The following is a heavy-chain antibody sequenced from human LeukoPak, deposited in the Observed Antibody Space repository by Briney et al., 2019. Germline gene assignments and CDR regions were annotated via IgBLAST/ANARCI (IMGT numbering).Heavy chain of an antibody. CDR2: ISSSSSYI. CDR3: ARDLVFLSPSRAVVTRGYNYFDY. V-gene: IGHV3-21*01. CDR1: GFTVSSFS. Sequence: PGGSLRLSCAASGFTVSSFSMNWVRQAPGKGLEWVSSISSSSSYIYYADSVNGRFTISRDNAKNSLYLQMNSLRAEDTAVYYCARDLVFLSPSRAVVTRGYNYFDYWGQGTLVTVSS. D-gene: IGHD4-23*01. J-gene: IGHJ4*02.